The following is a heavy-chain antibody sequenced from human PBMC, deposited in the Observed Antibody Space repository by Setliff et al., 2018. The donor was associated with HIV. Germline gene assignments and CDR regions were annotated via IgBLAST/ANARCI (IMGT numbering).Heavy chain of an antibody. J-gene: IGHJ4*02. Sequence: PSETLSLTCTVSGDSISSSSYYWGWIRQPPGKGLEWIGSIYYSGSTFYNPSLKSRVSISLDMSKNLFSLNLTSVTAADTAVYYCARDLGYCSGGSCYWYYWGQGTLVTVSS. V-gene: IGHV4-39*07. CDR2: IYYSGST. D-gene: IGHD2-15*01. CDR3: ARDLGYCSGGSCYWYY. CDR1: GDSISSSSYY.